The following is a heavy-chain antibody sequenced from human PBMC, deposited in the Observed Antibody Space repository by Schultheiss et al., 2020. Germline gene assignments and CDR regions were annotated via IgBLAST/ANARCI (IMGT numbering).Heavy chain of an antibody. Sequence: ASVKVSCKASGYTFTSYGISWVRQAPGQGLEWMGWISAYNGNTNYAQKLQGRVTMTTDTSTSTAYMELSSLRSEDTAVYYCASCGIQLWLNYYYYYMDVWGKGTTVTVSS. D-gene: IGHD5-18*01. J-gene: IGHJ6*03. V-gene: IGHV1-18*04. CDR2: ISAYNGNT. CDR3: ASCGIQLWLNYYYYYMDV. CDR1: GYTFTSYG.